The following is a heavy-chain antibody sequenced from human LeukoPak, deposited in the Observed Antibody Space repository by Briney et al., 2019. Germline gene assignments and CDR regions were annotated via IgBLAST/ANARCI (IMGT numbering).Heavy chain of an antibody. V-gene: IGHV3-7*01. D-gene: IGHD5-18*01. CDR2: IKKGGSET. J-gene: IGHJ4*02. Sequence: GGALRLSCAASGFTLSRSWMSWVRQAPGKGLEGVAKIKKGGSETIYVDSVKGRFTLSRANAKESLYLQMNSLRAEDTAVYYCAKWRTGDSYGYEYWGQGTLVTVSS. CDR1: GFTLSRSW. CDR3: AKWRTGDSYGYEY.